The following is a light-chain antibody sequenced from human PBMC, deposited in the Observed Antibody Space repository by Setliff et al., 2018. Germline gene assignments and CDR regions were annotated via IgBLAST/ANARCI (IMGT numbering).Light chain of an antibody. CDR1: NSDVGGYNY. V-gene: IGLV2-14*01. Sequence: SVLTQPAAVSGSPGQSITISCAGSNSDVGGYNYVSWYQQHPGKAPKLMIYEVTKRPSGVSDRFSGSKSGNTASLTISGLQAEDEAEYYCLSYTSESTHALFAGGTKVTVL. CDR2: EVT. CDR3: LSYTSESTHAL. J-gene: IGLJ2*01.